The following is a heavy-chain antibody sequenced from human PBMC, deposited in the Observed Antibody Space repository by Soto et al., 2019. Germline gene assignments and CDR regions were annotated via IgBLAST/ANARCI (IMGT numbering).Heavy chain of an antibody. Sequence: ASVKVSCKASGYTFTSYGISWVRQAPGQGLEWMGWISAYNGNTNYAQKLQGRVTMTTDTSTSTAYMELRSLRSDDTAVYYCARERTTIFGVVMPYSWLDPWGQGTLVTVSS. CDR3: ARERTTIFGVVMPYSWLDP. J-gene: IGHJ5*02. CDR1: GYTFTSYG. CDR2: ISAYNGNT. V-gene: IGHV1-18*01. D-gene: IGHD3-3*01.